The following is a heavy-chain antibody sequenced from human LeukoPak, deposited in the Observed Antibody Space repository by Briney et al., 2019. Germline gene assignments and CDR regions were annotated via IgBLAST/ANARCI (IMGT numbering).Heavy chain of an antibody. CDR2: ISGSGGST. CDR1: GFTFSSYA. J-gene: IGHJ4*02. D-gene: IGHD1-26*01. CDR3: AKGASGSYHTPYDY. Sequence: GGSLRLSCAASGFTFSSYAMSWVRQAPGKGLEWVSDISGSGGSTYNADSVKGRFTISRDNSKNTLYLQMNSLRAEDTAVYYCAKGASGSYHTPYDYWGQGTLVTVSS. V-gene: IGHV3-23*01.